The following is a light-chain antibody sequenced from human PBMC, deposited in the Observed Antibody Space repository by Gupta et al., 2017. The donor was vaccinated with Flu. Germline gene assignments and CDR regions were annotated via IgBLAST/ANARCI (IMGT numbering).Light chain of an antibody. CDR2: KAS. Sequence: PSTLSASVGDRVTITCRASQSISDWLAWYQQKAGKTPKLLIYKASTLHSGVPSRFSGSGSGTEFKLTINSLQPDDFASYYCHQYYSYTRTFGQGTKVQIK. J-gene: IGKJ1*01. CDR1: QSISDW. V-gene: IGKV1-5*03. CDR3: HQYYSYTRT.